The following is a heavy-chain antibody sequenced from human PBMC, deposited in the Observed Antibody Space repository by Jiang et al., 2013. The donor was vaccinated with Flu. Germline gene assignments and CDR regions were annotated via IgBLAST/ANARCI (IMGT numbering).Heavy chain of an antibody. CDR2: ISYDGSNK. CDR3: ARDPLYSSQRGYFDY. CDR1: GFTFSSYA. D-gene: IGHD6-13*01. Sequence: VQLLESGGGVVQPGRSLRLSCAASGFTFSSYALHWVRQAPGKGLEWVAVISYDGSNKYYADSVKGRFTISRDNSKNTLYLQMNSLRPEDTAVYYCARDPLYSSQRGYFDYWGQGTLVTVSS. J-gene: IGHJ4*02. V-gene: IGHV3-30*01.